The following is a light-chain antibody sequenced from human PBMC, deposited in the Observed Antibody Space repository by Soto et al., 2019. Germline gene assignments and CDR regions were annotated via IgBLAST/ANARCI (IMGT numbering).Light chain of an antibody. J-gene: IGKJ1*01. CDR3: QRYNSNSRT. Sequence: DIQMTQSPSTLSASVGDRVTITCRASQNVDHWVAWYQQKPGKAPKFLIYDASNLESGVPSRFSGRASGTEFTLTFSSLQPDDFATYYCQRYNSNSRTFGQGTRV. CDR2: DAS. V-gene: IGKV1-5*01. CDR1: QNVDHW.